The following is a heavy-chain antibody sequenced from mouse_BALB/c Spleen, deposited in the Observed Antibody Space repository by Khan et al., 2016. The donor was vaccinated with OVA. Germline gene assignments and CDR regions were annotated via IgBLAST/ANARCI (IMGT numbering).Heavy chain of an antibody. D-gene: IGHD2-10*01. CDR2: INTYTGEP. CDR1: GYTFTNYG. V-gene: IGHV9-3-1*01. Sequence: QIQLVQSGPELKKPGETVKISCKASGYTFTNYGMNWVKQSPGKALKWMGWINTYTGEPTYADDFKGRFASSLETSATTAYLQINNLKNEDTATFCCARPPYFSYTLDYWGQGTSVTVSS. J-gene: IGHJ4*01. CDR3: ARPPYFSYTLDY.